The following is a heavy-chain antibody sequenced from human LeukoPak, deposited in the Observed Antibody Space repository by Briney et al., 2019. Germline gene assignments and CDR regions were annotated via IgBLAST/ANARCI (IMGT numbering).Heavy chain of an antibody. D-gene: IGHD3-22*01. CDR2: ISSNGGST. Sequence: GGSLRLSCAASGFTFSSYSMHWVRQAPGKGLEYVSAISSNGGSTYYANSVKGRFTISRDNSKNTLYLQMNSLRAEDTAVYYCANDRLYDSSGYFDYCGQGTLVTVSS. CDR3: ANDRLYDSSGYFDY. V-gene: IGHV3-64*01. CDR1: GFTFSSYS. J-gene: IGHJ4*02.